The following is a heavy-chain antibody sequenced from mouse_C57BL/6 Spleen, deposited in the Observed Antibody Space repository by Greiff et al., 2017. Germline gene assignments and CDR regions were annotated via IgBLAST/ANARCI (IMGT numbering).Heavy chain of an antibody. D-gene: IGHD2-4*01. CDR1: GYAFSSSW. Sequence: VQLQQSGPELVKPGASVKISCKASGYAFSSSWMNWVKQRPGKGLEWIGRIYPGDGDTNYNGKFKGKATLTADKSSSTAYMQLSSLTSEDSAVYFCAKFLNYDYDGYAMDYWGQGTSVTVSS. CDR3: AKFLNYDYDGYAMDY. CDR2: IYPGDGDT. V-gene: IGHV1-82*01. J-gene: IGHJ4*01.